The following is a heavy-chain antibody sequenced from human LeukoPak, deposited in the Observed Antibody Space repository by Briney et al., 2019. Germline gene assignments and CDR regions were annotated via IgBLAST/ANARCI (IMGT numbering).Heavy chain of an antibody. D-gene: IGHD6-19*01. V-gene: IGHV3-30*02. Sequence: PGGSLRLSCAASGFTFSSYSMNWVRQAPGKGLEWVAFIRYDGSNKYYADSVKGRFTISRDNSKNTLYLQMNSLRAEDTAVYYCAKTYSGWYQRHYYYMDVWGKGTTVTVSS. CDR1: GFTFSSYS. CDR3: AKTYSGWYQRHYYYMDV. J-gene: IGHJ6*03. CDR2: IRYDGSNK.